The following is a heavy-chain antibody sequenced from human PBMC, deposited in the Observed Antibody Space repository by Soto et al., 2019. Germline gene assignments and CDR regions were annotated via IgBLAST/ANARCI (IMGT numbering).Heavy chain of an antibody. CDR2: INPNSGGT. J-gene: IGHJ3*02. D-gene: IGHD4-17*01. V-gene: IGHV1-2*02. CDR3: ARDYGDAFDI. CDR1: GYTFTGYY. Sequence: QVQLVQSGAEVQKPGASVKVSCMASGYTFTGYYMHWVRQAPGQGLEWMGWINPNSGGTNYAQEFRGRVTLTRDTSISTAYMELSRLRSDDTALYYCARDYGDAFDIWGQGTMVTVSS.